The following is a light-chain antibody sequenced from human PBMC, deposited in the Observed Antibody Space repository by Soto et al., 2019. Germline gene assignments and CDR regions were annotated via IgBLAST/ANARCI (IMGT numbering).Light chain of an antibody. CDR1: QTISSF. CDR2: TAS. CDR3: QQYYSYPQA. Sequence: DIQMTQSPSSLSASVGDRVTVTCRASQTISSFLNWYQQKPGNAPKLLIYTASSLQSGVASRFSGSGSGTDFTLSITSLQPENFATYYCQQYYSYPQAFGQGTRLEIK. J-gene: IGKJ5*01. V-gene: IGKV1-39*01.